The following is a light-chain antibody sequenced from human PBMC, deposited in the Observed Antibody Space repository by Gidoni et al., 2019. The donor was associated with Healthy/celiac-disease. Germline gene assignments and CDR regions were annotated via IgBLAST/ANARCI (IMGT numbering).Light chain of an antibody. Sequence: IRLTQSPSSLSASVGDRVTITCRASQGISSYLAWYQQKPGKAPKLLIYDASTLQSGVPSRFSGSGSGTDFTLTISSLQPEDFATYYCQQFNSYTLTFGHGTKVDIK. CDR2: DAS. J-gene: IGKJ3*01. CDR1: QGISSY. CDR3: QQFNSYTLT. V-gene: IGKV1-9*01.